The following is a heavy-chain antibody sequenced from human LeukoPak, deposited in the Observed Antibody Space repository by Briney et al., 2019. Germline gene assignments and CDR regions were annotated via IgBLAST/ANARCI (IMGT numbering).Heavy chain of an antibody. V-gene: IGHV3-74*01. D-gene: IGHD4-17*01. CDR1: GFTFSNYW. CDR2: IRIDGDT. Sequence: GGSLRLSCAASGFTFSNYWMHWVRQAPGTGLVWVSRIRIDGDTSYADSVRGRFSISRDNSKNTLYLQMNSLRVEDTAVYYCARDARVGDPFDYWGQGTLVTVSS. J-gene: IGHJ4*02. CDR3: ARDARVGDPFDY.